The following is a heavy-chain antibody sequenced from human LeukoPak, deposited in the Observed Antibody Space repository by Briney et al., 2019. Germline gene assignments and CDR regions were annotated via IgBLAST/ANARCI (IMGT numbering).Heavy chain of an antibody. J-gene: IGHJ4*02. Sequence: KSSETLSLTCAVYGGSFSGYYWSWIRQPPGKGLEWIGEINHSGSTNYNPSLKSRVTISVDTSKNQFSLKLSSVTAADTAVYYCARDRVYYFDYWGQGTLVTVSS. D-gene: IGHD1-14*01. CDR2: INHSGST. CDR1: GGSFSGYY. V-gene: IGHV4-34*01. CDR3: ARDRVYYFDY.